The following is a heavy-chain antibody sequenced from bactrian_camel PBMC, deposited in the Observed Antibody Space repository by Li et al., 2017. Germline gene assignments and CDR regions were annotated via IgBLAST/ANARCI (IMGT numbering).Heavy chain of an antibody. J-gene: IGHJ4*01. CDR2: INRGGGST. CDR3: AAEPRGSAY. V-gene: IGHV3S25*01. Sequence: QLVESGGGLVQPGGSLRHSCTASGFTFSNYVMDWVRQAPGKGLEWVSGINRGGGSTDYADSVKGRFTMSRDNAKNTLYLRMNSLKTEGTAVYHCAAEPRGSAYWGQGTQVTVS. CDR1: GFTFSNYV. D-gene: IGHD3*01.